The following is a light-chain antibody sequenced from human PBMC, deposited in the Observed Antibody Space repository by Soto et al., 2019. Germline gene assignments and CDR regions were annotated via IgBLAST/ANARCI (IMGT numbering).Light chain of an antibody. CDR3: QQSYSTPPT. CDR2: TTS. CDR1: QNISTY. Sequence: DIQMTQSPSSLSASVGDRVTITCRASQNISTYLNWYQQKPGKAPNLLIHTTSTLQSGVPSRFSGSGSGTDFTLTITSLQTEDFATYFCQQSYSTPPTFGQGTKVETK. J-gene: IGKJ1*01. V-gene: IGKV1-39*01.